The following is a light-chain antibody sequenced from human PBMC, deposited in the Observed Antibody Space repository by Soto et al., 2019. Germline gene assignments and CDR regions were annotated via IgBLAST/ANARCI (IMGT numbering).Light chain of an antibody. CDR1: QSVLYSSNSKNY. J-gene: IGKJ5*01. Sequence: DIVMTQSPDSLAVSLGERATINCKSSQSVLYSSNSKNYLAWYQQKAGQPPKLLIYWASTRESGVPDRFSGSGSGTDFTLTISSLQAEDGAVYYCQQHYSTPLAVGQGTRLEIK. CDR2: WAS. V-gene: IGKV4-1*01. CDR3: QQHYSTPLA.